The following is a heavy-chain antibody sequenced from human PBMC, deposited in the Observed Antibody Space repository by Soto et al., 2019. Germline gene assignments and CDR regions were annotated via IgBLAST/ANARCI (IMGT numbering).Heavy chain of an antibody. Sequence: GASVKVSCEESGYTLNSYYMRWVRQANGQGLEWMGIINPSGGSTSYAQKFQGRVTMTRDTSTSTVYMELSSLRSEDTAVYYCARESHYGDYGPPDYWGQGTLVTVS. CDR2: INPSGGST. D-gene: IGHD4-17*01. CDR1: GYTLNSYY. V-gene: IGHV1-46*02. J-gene: IGHJ4*02. CDR3: ARESHYGDYGPPDY.